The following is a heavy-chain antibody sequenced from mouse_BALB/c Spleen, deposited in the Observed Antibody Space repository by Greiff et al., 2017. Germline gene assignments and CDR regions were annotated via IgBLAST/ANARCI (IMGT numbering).Heavy chain of an antibody. CDR3: ARHNYGSSYVYYFDY. V-gene: IGHV5-12-2*01. CDR2: ISNGGGST. J-gene: IGHJ2*01. D-gene: IGHD1-1*01. CDR1: GFTFSSYT. Sequence: EVQLVESGGGLVQPGGSLKLSCAASGFTFSSYTMSWVRQTPEKRLEWVAYISNGGGSTYYPDTVKGRFTISRDNAKNTLYLQMSSLKSEDTAMYYCARHNYGSSYVYYFDYWGQGTTLTVSS.